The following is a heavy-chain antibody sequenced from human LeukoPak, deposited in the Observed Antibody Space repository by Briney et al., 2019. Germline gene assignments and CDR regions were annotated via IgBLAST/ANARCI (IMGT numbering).Heavy chain of an antibody. Sequence: ASVKVSCKASGYTFTGYYMHWVRQAPGQGLEWMGWINPNSGGTNYAQKFQGRVTMTRDTSISTAYMELSRLRSDDTAVYYCSRGRDPTLADNSWSSDYWGQGTLVTVSS. CDR3: SRGRDPTLADNSWSSDY. D-gene: IGHD1-1*01. CDR1: GYTFTGYY. CDR2: INPNSGGT. V-gene: IGHV1-2*02. J-gene: IGHJ4*02.